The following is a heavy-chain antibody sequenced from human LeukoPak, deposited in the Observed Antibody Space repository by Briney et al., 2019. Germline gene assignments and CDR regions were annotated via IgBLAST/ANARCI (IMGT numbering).Heavy chain of an antibody. CDR3: VGLGENY. J-gene: IGHJ4*02. V-gene: IGHV3-7*02. CDR1: GFTFRRYW. D-gene: IGHD3-10*01. Sequence: GGSLTLSCAASGFTFRRYWMSWARQASGKGLEWVANIKQDGSEKYYVDSVKGRFTISRDNAKNSLYLQMNSLRAEDTAVYYCVGLGENYWGQGTLVADSS. CDR2: IKQDGSEK.